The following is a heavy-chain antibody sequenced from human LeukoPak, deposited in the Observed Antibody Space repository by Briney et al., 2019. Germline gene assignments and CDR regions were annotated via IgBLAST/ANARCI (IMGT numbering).Heavy chain of an antibody. J-gene: IGHJ5*02. Sequence: GSLRLSCAASGFTFSSYWMHWVRQAPGKGLVWVSRINSDGSSTNYADSVKGRFTISRDNAKNTLYLQMNSLRAEDTAVYYCARVGYNYGTKNWFGPWGQGTLVTVSS. CDR3: ARVGYNYGTKNWFGP. V-gene: IGHV3-74*01. CDR2: INSDGSST. CDR1: GFTFSSYW. D-gene: IGHD5-18*01.